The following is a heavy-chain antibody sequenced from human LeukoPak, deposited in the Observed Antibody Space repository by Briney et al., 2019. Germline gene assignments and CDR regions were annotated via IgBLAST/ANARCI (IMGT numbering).Heavy chain of an antibody. V-gene: IGHV3-33*05. Sequence: GRSLTLSCVASRFIFSVYGMHWVRQAPGKGLEWVAFMSYDENTEYYIDSVKGRFTISRDNSKNTLFLQLNNPRPEDTGVYYCARDGSTNSQNWFDPWGQGTLVIVSS. D-gene: IGHD2-8*01. CDR1: RFIFSVYG. CDR2: MSYDENTE. J-gene: IGHJ5*02. CDR3: ARDGSTNSQNWFDP.